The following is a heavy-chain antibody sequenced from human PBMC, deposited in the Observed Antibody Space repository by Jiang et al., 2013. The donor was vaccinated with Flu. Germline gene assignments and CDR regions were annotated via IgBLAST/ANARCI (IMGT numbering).Heavy chain of an antibody. CDR2: ISGSGST. D-gene: IGHD5-12*01. V-gene: IGHV3-23*01. J-gene: IGHJ6*02. CDR1: GFTFSSYA. CDR3: AKSYSGSVRFMDV. Sequence: PGRSLRLSCAASGFTFSSYAMIWVRQAPGKGLEWVSLISGSGSTCYADSVKGRFTISRDNSKKTLYLQMNSLRAEDTAVYYCAKSYSGSVRFMDVWGQGTTVTVSS.